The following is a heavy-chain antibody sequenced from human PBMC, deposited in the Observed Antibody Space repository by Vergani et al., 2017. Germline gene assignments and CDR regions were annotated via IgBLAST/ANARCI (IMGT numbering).Heavy chain of an antibody. Sequence: QVQLQESGPGLVKPSQTLSLTCTVSGGSLSSGSYYWSWIRQPAGKGLEWIGRIYTSGSTNYNPSLKSRVTISVDTSKNQFSLKLSSVTAADTAVYYCARERVGGYSYGYDYYYGMDVWGQGTTVTVSS. CDR2: IYTSGST. CDR1: GGSLSSGSYY. CDR3: ARERVGGYSYGYDYYYGMDV. V-gene: IGHV4-61*02. D-gene: IGHD5-18*01. J-gene: IGHJ6*02.